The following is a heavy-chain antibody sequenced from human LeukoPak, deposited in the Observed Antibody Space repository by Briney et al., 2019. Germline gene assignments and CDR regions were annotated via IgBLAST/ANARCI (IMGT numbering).Heavy chain of an antibody. D-gene: IGHD3-22*01. V-gene: IGHV3-30-3*01. CDR3: ARDCDTSGYYYCGMDV. J-gene: IGHJ6*02. Sequence: PGGSLRLSCAASGFTFSSYAMHWVRQAPGKGLEWVAVISYDGSNKYYADSVKGRFTISRDNSKNTLYLQMNSLRTEDTAAYYCARDCDTSGYYYCGMDVWGQGTTVAVSS. CDR1: GFTFSSYA. CDR2: ISYDGSNK.